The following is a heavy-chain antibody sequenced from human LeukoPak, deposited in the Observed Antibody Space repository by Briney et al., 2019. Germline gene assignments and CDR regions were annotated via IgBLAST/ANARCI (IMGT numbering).Heavy chain of an antibody. Sequence: GGSLRLSCAASGFTFSSYAMSGVRQAPGKGLEWVSAISGSGGSTYYADSVKGRFTISRDNSKNTLYLQMNSLRAEDTGVYYCGKDIGSDDSSGYYYSLFDYWGQGTLVTVSS. CDR1: GFTFSSYA. CDR2: ISGSGGST. D-gene: IGHD3-22*01. CDR3: GKDIGSDDSSGYYYSLFDY. V-gene: IGHV3-23*01. J-gene: IGHJ4*02.